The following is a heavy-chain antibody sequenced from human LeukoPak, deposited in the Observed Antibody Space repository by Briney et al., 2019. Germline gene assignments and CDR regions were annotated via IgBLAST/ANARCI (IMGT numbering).Heavy chain of an antibody. CDR3: AIGCYGDYGSDY. D-gene: IGHD4-17*01. J-gene: IGHJ4*02. Sequence: ASVKVSCKASGYTFTSYDINCVRQATGQGLEWMGWMNPNSGNTGYAQKFQGRVTMTRNTSISTAYMELSSLRSEDTAVYYCAIGCYGDYGSDYWGQGTLVTVSS. CDR1: GYTFTSYD. CDR2: MNPNSGNT. V-gene: IGHV1-8*01.